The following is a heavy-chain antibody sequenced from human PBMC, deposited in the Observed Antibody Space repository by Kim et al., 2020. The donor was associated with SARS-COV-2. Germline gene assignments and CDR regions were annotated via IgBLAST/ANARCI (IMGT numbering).Heavy chain of an antibody. CDR2: IYYSGST. D-gene: IGHD2-2*01. Sequence: SETLSLTCTVSGGSISSGGYYWSWIRQHPGKGLEWIGYIYYSGSTYYNPSLKSRVTISVDTSKNQFSLKLSSVTAADTAVYYCATLLNFYCSSTSCTKGEPTMDVWGQGTTVTVSS. V-gene: IGHV4-31*03. CDR3: ATLLNFYCSSTSCTKGEPTMDV. CDR1: GGSISSGGYY. J-gene: IGHJ6*02.